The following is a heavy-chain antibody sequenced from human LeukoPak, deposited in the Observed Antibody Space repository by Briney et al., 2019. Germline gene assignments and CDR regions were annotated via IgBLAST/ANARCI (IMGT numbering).Heavy chain of an antibody. Sequence: GGSLRLSCAASGFTFSNYTMSWVRQAPGKGLEWVSVISGSGGSTYYADSVKGRFTISRDNSKNTLFLQMNSLRAEDTAVYYCAKGILSVNDYWGQGTLVTVSS. D-gene: IGHD2-15*01. J-gene: IGHJ4*02. CDR3: AKGILSVNDY. CDR1: GFTFSNYT. CDR2: ISGSGGST. V-gene: IGHV3-23*01.